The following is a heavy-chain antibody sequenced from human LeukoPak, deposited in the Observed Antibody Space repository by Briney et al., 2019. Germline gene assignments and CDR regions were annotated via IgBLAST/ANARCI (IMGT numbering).Heavy chain of an antibody. V-gene: IGHV3-74*01. Sequence: GGSLRLSCAASGFTLTRHWMHWVRQAPGRGLVWVSRIDNDGSSSTYADSVKGRFTTSRDSAKNTLYLQMTSLRDEDTAVYYCARGGVGSSGYVDYYYYNMDAWGKGTAVTVSS. D-gene: IGHD5-18*01. CDR1: GFTLTRHW. CDR3: ARGGVGSSGYVDYYYYNMDA. CDR2: IDNDGSSS. J-gene: IGHJ6*03.